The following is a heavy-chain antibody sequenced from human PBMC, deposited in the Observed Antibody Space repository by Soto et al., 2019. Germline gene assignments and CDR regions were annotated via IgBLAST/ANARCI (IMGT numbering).Heavy chain of an antibody. CDR3: ARGGHILTGYYRGSAD. J-gene: IGHJ4*02. CDR2: MYNTGST. Sequence: PSETLSLTCTVSGGSISGYYWSWIRQPPGKGLEWIGYMYNTGSTVYNPSFKSRVTISVDTSKSQFSLRLNSVTAADTAVYYCARGGHILTGYYRGSADWGQGTLVTVSS. CDR1: GGSISGYY. V-gene: IGHV4-59*01. D-gene: IGHD3-9*01.